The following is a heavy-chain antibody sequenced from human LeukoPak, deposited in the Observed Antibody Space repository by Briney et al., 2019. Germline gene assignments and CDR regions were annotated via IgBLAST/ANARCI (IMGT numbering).Heavy chain of an antibody. J-gene: IGHJ4*02. Sequence: PGGSLRLSCTASGFTFSDYWMTWVRQAPGKGPEWVANIKQDGSQRYYVDSVRGRFTISRDNAKNSLFLQMNGLRAEDTALYFCTKHSEYYYDSSDYWGQGTLVTVSS. V-gene: IGHV3-7*03. CDR2: IKQDGSQR. D-gene: IGHD3-22*01. CDR3: TKHSEYYYDSSDY. CDR1: GFTFSDYW.